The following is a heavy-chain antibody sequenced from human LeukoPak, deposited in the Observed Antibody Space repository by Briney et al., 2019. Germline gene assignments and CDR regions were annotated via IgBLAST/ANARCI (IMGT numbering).Heavy chain of an antibody. D-gene: IGHD4-17*01. CDR3: ARDRWGYDYGDYYTDY. CDR2: INPNSGGT. Sequence: ASVKVSCKASGYTFTGYYMHWVRQAPGQGLEWMGWINPNSGGTNYAQKFQGRVTMTRDTSISTAYMELSRLRSDDTAVYYCARDRWGYDYGDYYTDYWGQGTLVTVSS. V-gene: IGHV1-2*02. CDR1: GYTFTGYY. J-gene: IGHJ4*02.